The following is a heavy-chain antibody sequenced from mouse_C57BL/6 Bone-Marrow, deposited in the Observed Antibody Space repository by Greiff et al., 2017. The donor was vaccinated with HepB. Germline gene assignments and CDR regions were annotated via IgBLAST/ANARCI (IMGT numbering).Heavy chain of an antibody. CDR2: IHPSDSDT. V-gene: IGHV1-74*01. D-gene: IGHD2-2*01. CDR1: GYNFTSYW. J-gene: IGHJ4*01. Sequence: QVQLQQPGAELVKPGASVKVSCKASGYNFTSYWMHWVKQRPGQGLEWIGRIHPSDSDTNYNQKFKGKATLTVDKSSSTAYRQLSSLTSEDSAVYYCAIGAMVTTGGYAMDYWGQGTSVTVSS. CDR3: AIGAMVTTGGYAMDY.